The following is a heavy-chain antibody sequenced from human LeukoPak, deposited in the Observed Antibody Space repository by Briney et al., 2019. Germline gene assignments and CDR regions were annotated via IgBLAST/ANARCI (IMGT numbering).Heavy chain of an antibody. J-gene: IGHJ4*02. D-gene: IGHD3-10*01. Sequence: GGSLRLSCAASGFTFSSYAMSWVRQAPGKGLEWVSAISGSGGSTYYADSVKGRFTISRDNSKNALYLQMNSLRAEDTAVYYCAKASGGIGELFYWGQGTLVTVSS. CDR2: ISGSGGST. CDR1: GFTFSSYA. CDR3: AKASGGIGELFY. V-gene: IGHV3-23*01.